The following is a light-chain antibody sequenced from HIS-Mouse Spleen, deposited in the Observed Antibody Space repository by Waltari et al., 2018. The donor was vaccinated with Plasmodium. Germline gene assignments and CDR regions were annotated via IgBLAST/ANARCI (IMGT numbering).Light chain of an antibody. Sequence: SYELTQPPSVSVSPGQTARITCSGDALPKQYAYWYQQKPGQAPVLVINKDSERPSVIPERFSGSSSGTTVTLTIRGVQAEDEADYYCQSADSSGTYVVFGGGTKLTVL. CDR2: KDS. J-gene: IGLJ2*01. CDR1: ALPKQY. CDR3: QSADSSGTYVV. V-gene: IGLV3-25*03.